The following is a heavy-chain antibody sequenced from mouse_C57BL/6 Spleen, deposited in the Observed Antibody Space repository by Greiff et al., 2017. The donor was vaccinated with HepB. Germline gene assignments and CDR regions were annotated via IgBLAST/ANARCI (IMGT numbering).Heavy chain of an antibody. V-gene: IGHV1-80*01. J-gene: IGHJ1*03. CDR1: GYAFSSYW. CDR3: ARSSTVVATKYFDV. D-gene: IGHD1-1*01. CDR2: IYPGDGDT. Sequence: QVQLQQSGAELVKPGASVKISCKASGYAFSSYWMNWVKQRPGKGLEWIGQIYPGDGDTNYNGKFKGKATLTADKSSSTAYMQLSSLTSEDSAVYFGARSSTVVATKYFDVWGTGTTVTVSS.